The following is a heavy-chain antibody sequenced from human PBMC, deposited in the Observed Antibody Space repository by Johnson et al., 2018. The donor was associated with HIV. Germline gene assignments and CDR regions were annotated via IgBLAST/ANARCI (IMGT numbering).Heavy chain of an antibody. J-gene: IGHJ3*02. V-gene: IGHV3-9*01. CDR1: GFTFDDYA. Sequence: VQLVESGGGVVQPGGSLRLSCAASGFTFDDYAMHWVRQAPGKGLEWVSGLSWNSGIIGYADSVKGRFTISRDNAKKSLYLQMNSLRAEDTALYYCAKDRLAVASPGEAFEIWGQGTMVTVSS. CDR3: AKDRLAVASPGEAFEI. CDR2: LSWNSGII. D-gene: IGHD6-19*01.